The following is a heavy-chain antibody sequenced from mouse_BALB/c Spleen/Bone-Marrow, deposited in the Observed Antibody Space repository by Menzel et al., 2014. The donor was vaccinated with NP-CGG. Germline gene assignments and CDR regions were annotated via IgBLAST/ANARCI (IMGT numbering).Heavy chain of an antibody. CDR1: GFTFSTYA. CDR2: ISNGGST. V-gene: IGHV5-6-5*01. J-gene: IGHJ2*01. Sequence: EVKLVESGGGLVKPGGSLKLSCAASGFTFSTYAMPWVRQTPEKRLEWVASISNGGSTYYQDSVKGRFTISRDNARNILYLQMSSLRSEDTAMYYCARAPQLLYYFDYWGQGTTLTVSS. D-gene: IGHD4-1*02. CDR3: ARAPQLLYYFDY.